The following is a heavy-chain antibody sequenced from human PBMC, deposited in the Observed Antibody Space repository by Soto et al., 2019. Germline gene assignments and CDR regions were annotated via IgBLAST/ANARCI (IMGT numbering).Heavy chain of an antibody. D-gene: IGHD6-13*01. V-gene: IGHV3-30-3*01. J-gene: IGHJ4*02. Sequence: GGSLRLSCAASRFTFSSYAMHWVRQAPGKGLEWVALISYDGSNKYYADSVKGRFTISRDNSKNTLYLQMNSLRGEDTAVYYCARGLAAHYYFDSWGQGTLVTVSS. CDR3: ARGLAAHYYFDS. CDR1: RFTFSSYA. CDR2: ISYDGSNK.